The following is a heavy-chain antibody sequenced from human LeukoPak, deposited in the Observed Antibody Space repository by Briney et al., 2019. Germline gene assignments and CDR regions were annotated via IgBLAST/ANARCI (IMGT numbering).Heavy chain of an antibody. CDR3: ARVSYGNSATPFDY. J-gene: IGHJ4*02. V-gene: IGHV1-2*06. CDR2: IKPNSGGT. CDR1: GYPFTDYY. D-gene: IGHD4-23*01. Sequence: ASVKVSCKASGYPFTDYYVHWVRQAPGQGLQWMGRIKPNSGGTDYAQKFQGRVTMTRDTSITTAYMELSRLRSDDTAVYYCARVSYGNSATPFDYWGQGTLVTVSS.